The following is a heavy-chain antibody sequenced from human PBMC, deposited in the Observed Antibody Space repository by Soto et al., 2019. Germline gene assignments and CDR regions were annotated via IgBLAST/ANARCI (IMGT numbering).Heavy chain of an antibody. Sequence: QVQLVQSGAEVKKPGASVKVSCKASGYTCTRLDFNWVRQATGQGLECMGWMNPNSGKTAYAQKFQGRVTMTRNTSITTAYRELSSLRSEDTAVYYCARANEAPYCSGGNCYAGFEVYPHFDPWGQGTLVTVSS. CDR1: GYTCTRLD. J-gene: IGHJ5*02. V-gene: IGHV1-8*01. D-gene: IGHD2-15*01. CDR3: ARANEAPYCSGGNCYAGFEVYPHFDP. CDR2: MNPNSGKT.